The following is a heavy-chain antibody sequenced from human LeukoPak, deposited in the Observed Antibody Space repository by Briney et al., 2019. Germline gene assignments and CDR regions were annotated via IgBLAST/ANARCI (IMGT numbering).Heavy chain of an antibody. Sequence: GGSLRLSRAASGFTFTNSWMACVRQAPGKGLEWVANIKKNGSTKPYVGSLKGRFTISRDNPKNSLYLQMDSLRADDTAVYYCARDTDGSLDYWGQGILVTVAS. J-gene: IGHJ4*02. D-gene: IGHD1-26*01. V-gene: IGHV3-7*01. CDR3: ARDTDGSLDY. CDR2: IKKNGSTK. CDR1: GFTFTNSW.